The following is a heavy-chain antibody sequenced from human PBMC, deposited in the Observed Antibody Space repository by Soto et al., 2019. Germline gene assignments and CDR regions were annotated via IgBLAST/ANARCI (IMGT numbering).Heavy chain of an antibody. V-gene: IGHV4-39*01. D-gene: IGHD6-13*01. CDR3: ARHDSSSWYALFDY. CDR1: GGSISSSSYY. CDR2: IYYSGST. Sequence: SETLSLTCTVSGGSISSSSYYWGWIRQPPGKGLEWIGSIYYSGSTYYNPSLKSRVTISVDTSKNQFSLKLSSVTAADTAVYYCARHDSSSWYALFDYWGQGTLVTVSS. J-gene: IGHJ4*02.